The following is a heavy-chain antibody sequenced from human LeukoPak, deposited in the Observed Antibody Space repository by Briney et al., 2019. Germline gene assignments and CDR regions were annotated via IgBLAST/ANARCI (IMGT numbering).Heavy chain of an antibody. CDR3: AKVLGFGGDAYGMDV. CDR1: GFTFSSYA. CDR2: ISGSGGST. D-gene: IGHD3-10*01. Sequence: GGSLRLSCAASGFTFSSYAMSWVRQAPEKGLEWVSTISGSGGSTYYADSVRGRFTISRDNSKNTVSLQVNSLRTDDTAVYYCAKVLGFGGDAYGMDVWGQGTTVTVSS. V-gene: IGHV3-23*01. J-gene: IGHJ6*02.